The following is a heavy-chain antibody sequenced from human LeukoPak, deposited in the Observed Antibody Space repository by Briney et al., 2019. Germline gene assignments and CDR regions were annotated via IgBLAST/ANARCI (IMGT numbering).Heavy chain of an antibody. CDR3: ARSSTADDAFDI. J-gene: IGHJ3*02. V-gene: IGHV5-51*01. CDR1: GYSFTNHW. D-gene: IGHD5/OR15-5a*01. CDR2: IYPGDSDT. Sequence: GESLKISCEGSGYSFTNHWIGWVRQMPGKGLEWMGIIYPGDSDTRYSPSFQGQVTISADKSISTAYLQWSSLKASDTAMYYCARSSTADDAFDIWGQGTMVTVSS.